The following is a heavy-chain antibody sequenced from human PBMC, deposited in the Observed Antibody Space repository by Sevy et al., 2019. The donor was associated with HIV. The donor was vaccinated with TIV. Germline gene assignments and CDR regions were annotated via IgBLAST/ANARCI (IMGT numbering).Heavy chain of an antibody. V-gene: IGHV3-23*01. D-gene: IGHD2-8*01. Sequence: GGSLILSCAASGFTFSKYSMSWVRQPPGKGLEWVSTLSYGCGEINYEDSVKGRFTISRDNSKSSVYLQMNNLRPEDTAVYYCAREGCTKPHDYWGQGTLVTVSS. J-gene: IGHJ4*02. CDR3: AREGCTKPHDY. CDR1: GFTFSKYS. CDR2: LSYGCGEI.